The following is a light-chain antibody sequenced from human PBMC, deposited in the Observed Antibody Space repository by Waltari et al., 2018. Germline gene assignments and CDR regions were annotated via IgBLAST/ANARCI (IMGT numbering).Light chain of an antibody. Sequence: QACLTQPASVSASPGESITIPCTGTSGDIGGSDFVSWYQHHPGRAPKVLIFDVNHRPPVIFARFAGSKSGNTASLTISELQPDDDADYYCRSQSTNNIVPFGGGTKVTVL. CDR3: RSQSTNNIVP. CDR1: SGDIGGSDF. CDR2: DVN. V-gene: IGLV2-14*01. J-gene: IGLJ2*01.